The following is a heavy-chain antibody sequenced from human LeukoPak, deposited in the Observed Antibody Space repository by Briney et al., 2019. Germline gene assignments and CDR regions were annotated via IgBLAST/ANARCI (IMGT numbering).Heavy chain of an antibody. J-gene: IGHJ4*02. Sequence: PETLSLTCTLPGGSLSSSSNYWGWIRQPPGKGLEWIGSIYYSGSAYYNPPIKSRVPLSVDQSKNKFSLKLSSVTAADTAVYYCARYDVWGSYRFDYWGQGTLVTVCS. V-gene: IGHV4-39*01. CDR1: GGSLSSSSNY. CDR2: IYYSGSA. CDR3: ARYDVWGSYRFDY. D-gene: IGHD3-16*02.